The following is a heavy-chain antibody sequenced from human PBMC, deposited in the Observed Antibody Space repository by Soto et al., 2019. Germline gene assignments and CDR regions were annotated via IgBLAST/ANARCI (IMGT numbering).Heavy chain of an antibody. Sequence: ASVKVSCKASGYTFTNYGFSWVRQAPGQGLEWVGWISGYNGNTKYAEKFQGRVTMTTDTSTSTAHMELRSLRSDDTAVYYCAREVQAPYYSYSMDVWGQGTAVTVSS. CDR1: GYTFTNYG. CDR2: ISGYNGNT. J-gene: IGHJ6*02. D-gene: IGHD3-10*01. V-gene: IGHV1-18*01. CDR3: AREVQAPYYSYSMDV.